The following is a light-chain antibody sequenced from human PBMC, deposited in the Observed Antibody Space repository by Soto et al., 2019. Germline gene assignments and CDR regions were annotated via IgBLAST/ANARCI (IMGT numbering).Light chain of an antibody. CDR1: SFNIGSNT. CDR2: TNN. J-gene: IGLJ1*01. Sequence: QSVLTQPPSASGTPGQRVTISCFGSSFNIGSNTVNWFQQLPGTAPKLLIYTNNQRPSGVPDRFSGSKSGTSASLAISGLQSDDEADYYCAAWDDSLNGQVFGTGTKLTVL. V-gene: IGLV1-44*01. CDR3: AAWDDSLNGQV.